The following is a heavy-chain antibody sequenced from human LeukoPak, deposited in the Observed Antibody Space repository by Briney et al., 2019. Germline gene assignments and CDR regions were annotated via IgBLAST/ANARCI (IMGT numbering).Heavy chain of an antibody. J-gene: IGHJ6*02. CDR3: AKDHNFDV. V-gene: IGHV3-30*18. CDR1: GFTFSSYG. Sequence: GGSLGLSCAASGFTFSSYGMHWVRQAPGKGLEWVAVISYDGSNKYYADSVKGRFTISRDNSKNTLYLQMNSLRAEDTAVYYCAKDHNFDVWGQGTTVTVSS. D-gene: IGHD1-20*01. CDR2: ISYDGSNK.